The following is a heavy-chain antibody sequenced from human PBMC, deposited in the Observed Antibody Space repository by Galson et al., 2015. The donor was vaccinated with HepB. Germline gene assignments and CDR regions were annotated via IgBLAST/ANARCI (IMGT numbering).Heavy chain of an antibody. CDR2: ISAYNGNT. CDR3: AMRRVVVAATGGLYYFDY. CDR1: GYTFTSYG. D-gene: IGHD2-15*01. Sequence: QSGAEVKKPGASVKVSCKASGYTFTSYGISWVRQAPGQGLEWMGWISAYNGNTNYAQKLQGRVTMTTDTSTSTAYMELRSLRSDDTAVYYCAMRRVVVAATGGLYYFDYWGQGTLVTVSS. V-gene: IGHV1-18*04. J-gene: IGHJ4*02.